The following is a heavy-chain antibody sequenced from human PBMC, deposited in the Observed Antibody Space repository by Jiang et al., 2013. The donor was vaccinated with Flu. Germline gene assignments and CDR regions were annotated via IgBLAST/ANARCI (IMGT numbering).Heavy chain of an antibody. CDR1: GSYY. J-gene: IGHJ4*02. Sequence: GSYYWSWIRQPPGKGLEWIGYIYYSGSTNYNPSLKSRVTISVDTSKNQFSLKLSSVTAADTAVYYCASGRIVLDYWGQGTLVTVSS. D-gene: IGHD2-15*01. CDR2: IYYSGST. V-gene: IGHV4-61*01. CDR3: ASGRIVLDY.